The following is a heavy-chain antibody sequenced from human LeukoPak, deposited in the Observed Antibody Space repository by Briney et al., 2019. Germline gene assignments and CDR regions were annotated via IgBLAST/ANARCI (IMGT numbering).Heavy chain of an antibody. Sequence: AGGSLRLSCAASGFTFSDYSVNWVRQAPGKGRVCVSRINNDGSTTNYADSVKVRFTISRDNARNILYLQMQSLRAEEPAVYYCARVGGESHRWFDPWGQGTLVNGSS. CDR2: INNDGSTT. D-gene: IGHD3-10*01. CDR1: GFTFSDYS. J-gene: IGHJ5*02. CDR3: ARVGGESHRWFDP. V-gene: IGHV3-74*01.